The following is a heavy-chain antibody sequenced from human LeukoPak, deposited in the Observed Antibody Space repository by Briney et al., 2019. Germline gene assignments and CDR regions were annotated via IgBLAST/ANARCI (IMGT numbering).Heavy chain of an antibody. CDR3: AREGGDDYGYDY. J-gene: IGHJ4*02. CDR2: IYSGDST. Sequence: GGSLRLSCAASGFTVSNNYMSWVRQAPGKGLEWVSVIYSGDSTYYADSVKGRFTISRDNSKNTLYLQMNSLRAEDTAVYYCAREGGDDYGYDYWGQGTLVTVSS. D-gene: IGHD4-17*01. CDR1: GFTVSNNY. V-gene: IGHV3-66*01.